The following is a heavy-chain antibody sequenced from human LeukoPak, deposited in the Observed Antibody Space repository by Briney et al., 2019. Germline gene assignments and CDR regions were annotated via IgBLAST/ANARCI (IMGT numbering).Heavy chain of an antibody. CDR1: GYTFTGYY. V-gene: IGHV1-2*02. CDR2: INPNSGDT. J-gene: IGHJ3*02. CDR3: SRMHGSGSYNWDDFDI. D-gene: IGHD1-1*01. Sequence: ASVKVSCKASGYTFTGYYMHWVRQAPGQGLEWMGWINPNSGDTNSTQEFQGRVHMPGDKSIRTAYLELNQPRSADPAVYYLSRMHGSGSYNWDDFDIWGQGTMVTVSS.